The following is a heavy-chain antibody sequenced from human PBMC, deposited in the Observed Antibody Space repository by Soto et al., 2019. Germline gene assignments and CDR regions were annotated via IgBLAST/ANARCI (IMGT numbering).Heavy chain of an antibody. Sequence: QVQLQEAGPGLVKPSGTLSLTCAVSGGSISSSNWWNWVRQPPGKGLEWIGEIYHSGSTNYNPSLKSRGTISVDKSKNQLSLKVSSVTAADTAVYYCARATVMAPFDYWGQGTLVTVSS. J-gene: IGHJ4*02. V-gene: IGHV4-4*02. D-gene: IGHD5-18*01. CDR3: ARATVMAPFDY. CDR1: GGSISSSNW. CDR2: IYHSGST.